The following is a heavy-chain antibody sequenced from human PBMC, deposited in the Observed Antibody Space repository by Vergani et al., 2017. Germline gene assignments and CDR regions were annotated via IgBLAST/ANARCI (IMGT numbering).Heavy chain of an antibody. CDR2: IYTSGST. V-gene: IGHV4-59*10. D-gene: IGHD3-9*01. CDR3: AREGVLRYFDWLVDY. J-gene: IGHJ4*02. Sequence: QVQLQQWGAGLLKPSETLSLTCAVYGGSFSGYYWSWIRQPPGKGLEWIGRIYTSGSTNYNPSLKSRVTISVDTSKNQCSLKLSSVTAADTAVYYCAREGVLRYFDWLVDYWGQGTLVTVSS. CDR1: GGSFSGYY.